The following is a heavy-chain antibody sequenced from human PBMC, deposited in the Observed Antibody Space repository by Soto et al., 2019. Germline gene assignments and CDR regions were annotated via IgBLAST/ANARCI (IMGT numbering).Heavy chain of an antibody. J-gene: IGHJ6*02. CDR1: GASISSTSYY. V-gene: IGHV4-39*01. Sequence: SETLSLTCTVSGASISSTSYYWGWIRQTPGEGLEWNGSIYYSARSYYNPSLRSRLSTSVATSKSLFSLKLTSVTAADTAVYFCSCVGTIDGDSTYYGIDVWGQGTTDTV. CDR3: SCVGTIDGDSTYYGIDV. CDR2: IYYSARS. D-gene: IGHD1-1*01.